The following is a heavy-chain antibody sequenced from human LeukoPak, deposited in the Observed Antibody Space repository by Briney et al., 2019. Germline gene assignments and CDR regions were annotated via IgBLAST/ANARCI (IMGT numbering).Heavy chain of an antibody. J-gene: IGHJ4*02. CDR3: ARAAYSGSYHSDY. V-gene: IGHV4-61*05. CDR2: IYYSGST. CDR1: GGSISSSNYY. D-gene: IGHD1-26*01. Sequence: PSETLSLTCTVSGGSISSSNYYWGWIRQPPGKGLEWIGYIYYSGSTNYNPSLKSRVTISVDTSKNQFSLKLSSVTAADTAVYYCARAAYSGSYHSDYWGQGTLVTVSS.